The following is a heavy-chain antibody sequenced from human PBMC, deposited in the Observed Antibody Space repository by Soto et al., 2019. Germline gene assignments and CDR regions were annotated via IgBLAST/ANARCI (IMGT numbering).Heavy chain of an antibody. J-gene: IGHJ4*02. CDR2: IYWDDDT. CDR3: AHRQRDNNSSVWYFDY. Sequence: QITLKESGPTLVKPTQTLTLTCTFSGFSLDTSAVGVGWIRQPPGKALEWLALIYWDDDTRYSPSLKSRLTITKDTSKNQVVLTMTNMDPVDTATYFCAHRQRDNNSSVWYFDYWGQGTLVTVSS. V-gene: IGHV2-5*02. D-gene: IGHD6-6*01. CDR1: GFSLDTSAVG.